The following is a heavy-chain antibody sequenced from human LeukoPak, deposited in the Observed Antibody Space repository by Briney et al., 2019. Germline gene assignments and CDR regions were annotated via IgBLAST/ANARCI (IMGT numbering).Heavy chain of an antibody. CDR1: GGSISSGGYY. J-gene: IGHJ3*02. CDR3: ARDRSPLNYEQGAFDI. V-gene: IGHV4-30-2*01. CDR2: IYHSGST. D-gene: IGHD3-3*01. Sequence: NPSQTLSLTCTVSGGSISSGGYYWSWIRQPPGKGLEWIGYIYHSGSTYYNPSLKGRVTISVDRSKNQFSLKLSSVTAADTAVYYCARDRSPLNYEQGAFDIWGQGTMVTVSS.